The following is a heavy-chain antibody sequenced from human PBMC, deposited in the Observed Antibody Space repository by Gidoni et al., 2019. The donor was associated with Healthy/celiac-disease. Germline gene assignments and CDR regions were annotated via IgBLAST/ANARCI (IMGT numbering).Heavy chain of an antibody. J-gene: IGHJ3*02. D-gene: IGHD3-10*01. V-gene: IGHV4-34*01. CDR1: GGSFSGYY. Sequence: QVQLQQWGAGLLKPSETLSLTCAVYGGSFSGYYWSWIRQPPGKGLEWIGEINHSGSTNYNPSLKSRVTISVDTSKNQFSLKLSSVTAADTAVYYCARGLPSGAFDIWGQGTMVTVSS. CDR3: ARGLPSGAFDI. CDR2: INHSGST.